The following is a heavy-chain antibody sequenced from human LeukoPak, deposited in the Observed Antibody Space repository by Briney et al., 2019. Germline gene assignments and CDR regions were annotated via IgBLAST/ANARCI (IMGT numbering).Heavy chain of an antibody. Sequence: PGGSLRLSCAASGFTFDDYAMHWVCQVPGKGLEWVSFISWDGGSTYYADSVKGRFTISRDNSKNSLYLQMNSLRAEDTALYYCAKGTLGDYRAGPDYWGRGTLVTVSS. CDR3: AKGTLGDYRAGPDY. CDR2: ISWDGGST. J-gene: IGHJ4*02. D-gene: IGHD4-17*01. CDR1: GFTFDDYA. V-gene: IGHV3-43D*03.